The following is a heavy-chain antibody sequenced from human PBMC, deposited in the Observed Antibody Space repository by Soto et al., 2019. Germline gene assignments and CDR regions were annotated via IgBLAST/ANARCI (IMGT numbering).Heavy chain of an antibody. Sequence: PGGSLRLSCAASGFTFSSYAMSWVRQAPGKGLEWVSAISGSGGSTYYADSVKGRFTISRDNSKNTLYLQMNSLRAEDTAVYYCARGPDSVYAISFLDYWGQGPLVTVSS. V-gene: IGHV3-23*01. CDR1: GFTFSSYA. CDR2: ISGSGGST. CDR3: ARGPDSVYAISFLDY. D-gene: IGHD2-8*01. J-gene: IGHJ4*02.